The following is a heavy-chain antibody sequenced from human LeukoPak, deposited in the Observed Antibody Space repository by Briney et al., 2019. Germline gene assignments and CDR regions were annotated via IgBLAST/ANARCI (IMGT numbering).Heavy chain of an antibody. CDR2: ISSSSSTI. CDR1: GFTFSSYS. J-gene: IGHJ5*02. V-gene: IGHV3-48*01. Sequence: PGGSLRLSCAASGFTFSSYSMNWVHQAPGKGLEWVSYISSSSSTIYYADSVKGRFTISRDNAKNSLYLQMNSLRAEDTAVYYCARDKPEHLWFGESYNWFDPWGQGTLVSVSS. CDR3: ARDKPEHLWFGESYNWFDP. D-gene: IGHD3-10*01.